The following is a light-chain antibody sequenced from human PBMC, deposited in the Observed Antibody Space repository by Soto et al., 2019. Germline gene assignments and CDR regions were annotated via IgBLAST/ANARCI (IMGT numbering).Light chain of an antibody. CDR2: EVS. Sequence: QSALTQPASVSGSPGQSITISCTGTSSDFGGYNYVSWYQQHPGKAPKLMIYEVSYRPSGVSNRFSGSKSGNTASLTISGLQAEDEADYYCSSYTSSSTRVFGTGTKLTVL. J-gene: IGLJ1*01. CDR1: SSDFGGYNY. V-gene: IGLV2-14*01. CDR3: SSYTSSSTRV.